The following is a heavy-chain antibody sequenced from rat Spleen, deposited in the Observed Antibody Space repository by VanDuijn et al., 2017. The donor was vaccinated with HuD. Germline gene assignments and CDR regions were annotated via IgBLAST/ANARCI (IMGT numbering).Heavy chain of an antibody. Sequence: EVQLVESGGGLVQPGRSMKLSCAASGFTFSSFPMAWVRQAPTKGLEWVATISTSGGSTYYRDSVKGRFTISRDNAKSTLYLQMNSLRSEETATYYCTRADYWGQGVMVTVSS. J-gene: IGHJ2*01. CDR3: TRADY. CDR2: ISTSGGST. V-gene: IGHV5-46*01. CDR1: GFTFSSFP.